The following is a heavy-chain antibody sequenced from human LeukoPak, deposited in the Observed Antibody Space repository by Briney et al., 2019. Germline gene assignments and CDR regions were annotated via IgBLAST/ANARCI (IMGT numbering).Heavy chain of an antibody. CDR3: AKEVRPTDD. V-gene: IGHV3-23*01. Sequence: HPGGSLRLSCRASGFTLRTSAMCRVRQAPGKGLEWVSGISRTGGNTYYADSVKGRFTISRDTSIDTLYLQMNSLRAEDAALYYCAKEVRPTDDWGQGPLVTVSS. J-gene: IGHJ4*02. CDR2: ISRTGGNT. CDR1: GFTLRTSA.